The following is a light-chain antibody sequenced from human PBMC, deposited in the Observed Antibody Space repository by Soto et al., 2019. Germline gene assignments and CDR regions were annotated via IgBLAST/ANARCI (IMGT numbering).Light chain of an antibody. Sequence: DFQLTQSPSTLSASVGDRVTITCRASRSLSDWLAWYQQKPGKAPKLLIYEVSTLETGVPSRFSGSGSGTQFTLTINSLQPDDSATYYCQQYFGAWTFGQGTKVEI. CDR1: RSLSDW. J-gene: IGKJ1*01. CDR2: EVS. V-gene: IGKV1-5*03. CDR3: QQYFGAWT.